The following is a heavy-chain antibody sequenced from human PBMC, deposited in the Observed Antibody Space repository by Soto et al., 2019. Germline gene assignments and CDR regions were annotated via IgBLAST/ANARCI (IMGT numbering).Heavy chain of an antibody. Sequence: ASVQVSSKASECTFTDHFLHLVRQAPGQGLECTGWISANTGDTDYTQNFRGRVTMTRDTSIDTAYMELSSLQTADTAIYYCARATAGAISWEHNWFDLWGHGTLVTVSS. D-gene: IGHD2-21*02. CDR2: ISANTGDT. CDR1: ECTFTDHF. CDR3: ARATAGAISWEHNWFDL. J-gene: IGHJ5*02. V-gene: IGHV1-2*02.